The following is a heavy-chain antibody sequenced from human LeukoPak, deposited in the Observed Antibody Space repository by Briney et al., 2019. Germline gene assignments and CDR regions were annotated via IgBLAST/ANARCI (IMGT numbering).Heavy chain of an antibody. V-gene: IGHV4-34*01. Sequence: SETLSLTCAVYGGSFSGYYWSWIRQPPGKGLEWIGSIYHSGGTFYNPSLKSRVTISVDTSKNQFSLKLSSVTAADTAVYYCARAGSHVYSYGYNYWGQGTLVTVSS. CDR2: IYHSGGT. D-gene: IGHD5-18*01. J-gene: IGHJ4*02. CDR1: GGSFSGYY. CDR3: ARAGSHVYSYGYNY.